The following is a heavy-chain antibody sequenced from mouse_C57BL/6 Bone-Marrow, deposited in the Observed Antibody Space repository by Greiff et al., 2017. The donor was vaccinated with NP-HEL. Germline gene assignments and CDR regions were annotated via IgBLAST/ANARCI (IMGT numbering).Heavy chain of an antibody. CDR3: ARIRRRIPYYYVNSYFKN. V-gene: IGHV8-8*01. J-gene: IGHJ2*01. D-gene: IGHD1-1*01. CDR1: GFSLSTFGMG. CDR2: IWWDDDK. Sequence: QVTLKVSGPGILQPSQTLSLSCSFSGFSLSTFGMGVGWIRPPSGKGLEWLAHIWWDDDKYYNPVLKSRPTISKDTSKNQVFLKIANVENEDTATYYWARIRRRIPYYYVNSYFKNWGQGTTLTGSS.